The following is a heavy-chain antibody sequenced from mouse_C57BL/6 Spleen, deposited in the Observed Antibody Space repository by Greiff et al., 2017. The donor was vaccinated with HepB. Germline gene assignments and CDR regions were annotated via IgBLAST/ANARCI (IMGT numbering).Heavy chain of an antibody. D-gene: IGHD1-1*01. CDR2: IYPGSGNT. V-gene: IGHV1-66*01. CDR3: ATRTTVVATGFDY. Sequence: QVQLQQSGPELVKPGASVKISCKASGYSFTSYYIHWVKQRPGQGLEWIGWIYPGSGNTKYNEKFKGKAPLTADTSSSTAYMQLSSLTSEDSAVYYCATRTTVVATGFDYWGQGTTLTVSS. CDR1: GYSFTSYY. J-gene: IGHJ2*01.